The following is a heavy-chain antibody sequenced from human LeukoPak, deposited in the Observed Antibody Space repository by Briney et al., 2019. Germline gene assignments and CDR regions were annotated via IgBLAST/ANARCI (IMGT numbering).Heavy chain of an antibody. D-gene: IGHD3-10*01. J-gene: IGHJ4*02. Sequence: SETLSLTCTVSGGSISSYYWSWTRQPPGKGLEWIGYIYYSGSTNYNPSLKSRVTISVDTSKNQFSLKLSSVTAADTAVYYCARVNYGSGRTVDYWGQGTLVTVSS. V-gene: IGHV4-59*08. CDR3: ARVNYGSGRTVDY. CDR2: IYYSGST. CDR1: GGSISSYY.